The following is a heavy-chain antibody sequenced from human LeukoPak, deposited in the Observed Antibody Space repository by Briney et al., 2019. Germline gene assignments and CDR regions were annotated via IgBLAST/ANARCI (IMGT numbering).Heavy chain of an antibody. CDR3: ARVGTILSRSYYYYGMDV. Sequence: SETLSLTCAVYGGSFSGYYWSWIRQPPGKGLEWIGEINHSGSTHYNPSLKSRVTISVDTSKNQFSLKLSSVTAADTAVYYCARVGTILSRSYYYYGMDVWGQGTTVTVSS. D-gene: IGHD3-3*01. J-gene: IGHJ6*02. V-gene: IGHV4-34*01. CDR1: GGSFSGYY. CDR2: INHSGST.